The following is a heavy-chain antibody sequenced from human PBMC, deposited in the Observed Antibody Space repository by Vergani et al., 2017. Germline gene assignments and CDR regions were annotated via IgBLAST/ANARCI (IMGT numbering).Heavy chain of an antibody. Sequence: QVQLQESGPGLVKPSETLSLTCTVSGGSISSYYWSWIRQPPGKGLEWIGYIYYSGSTNYNPSLKSRVTISVDTSKNQFSLKLSSVTAADTAEYYCAGNPECGGDCDSDAFDIWGQGTMVTVSS. V-gene: IGHV4-59*01. CDR1: GGSISSYY. CDR2: IYYSGST. D-gene: IGHD2-21*02. J-gene: IGHJ3*02. CDR3: AGNPECGGDCDSDAFDI.